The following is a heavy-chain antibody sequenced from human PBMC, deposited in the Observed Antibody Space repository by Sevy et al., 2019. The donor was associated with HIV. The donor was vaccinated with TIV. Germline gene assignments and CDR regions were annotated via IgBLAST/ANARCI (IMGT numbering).Heavy chain of an antibody. CDR2: ISSSGSTI. CDR1: GFSFSSYD. V-gene: IGHV3-48*03. J-gene: IGHJ3*02. CDR3: ARVGCSISSCPKGDAFDI. Sequence: GGSLRLSCGASGFSFSSYDMNWVRQAPGKGLEWLSYISSSGSTIHYADSVKGRFTISRDNAKNSLYLQMNSLRAEDTAVYYCARVGCSISSCPKGDAFDIWGQGTMVTVSS. D-gene: IGHD2-2*01.